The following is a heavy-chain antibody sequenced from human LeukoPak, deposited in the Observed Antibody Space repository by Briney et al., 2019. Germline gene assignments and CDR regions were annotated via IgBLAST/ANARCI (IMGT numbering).Heavy chain of an antibody. V-gene: IGHV4-59*01. Sequence: PSETLSLTCTVSGGSINSYYWSWIRQPPGKGLEWIGYIYYSGSTNYNPSLKSRVTISVDTSKNQFSLKLSSVTAADTAVYYCASGFGDFENPHPHFDYWGQGTLVTVSS. J-gene: IGHJ4*02. CDR2: IYYSGST. D-gene: IGHD3-10*01. CDR3: ASGFGDFENPHPHFDY. CDR1: GGSINSYY.